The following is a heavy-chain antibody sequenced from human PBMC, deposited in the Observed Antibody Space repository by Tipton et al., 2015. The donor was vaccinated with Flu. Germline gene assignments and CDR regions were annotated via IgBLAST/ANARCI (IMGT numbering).Heavy chain of an antibody. Sequence: QSGPEVKKPGASVKVSCKASGYTFSGHYMHWVRQAPGQGPEWMGWINPDGGATTYAQKFQGRVTLTRDTSVSTAYMELSSLRSDDTAFYYRVRLFTGTYHIDYWGQGTLVTVSS. CDR1: GYTFSGHY. V-gene: IGHV1-2*02. J-gene: IGHJ4*02. CDR2: INPDGGAT. CDR3: VRLFTGTYHIDY. D-gene: IGHD1-1*01.